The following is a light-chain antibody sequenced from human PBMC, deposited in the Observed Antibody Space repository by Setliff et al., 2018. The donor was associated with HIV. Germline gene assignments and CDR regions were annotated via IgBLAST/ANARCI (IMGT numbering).Light chain of an antibody. J-gene: IGLJ1*01. CDR2: GNN. CDR1: SSNIGAGYD. CDR3: QSYDSSLSALYV. V-gene: IGLV1-40*01. Sequence: QSVLTQPSSVSGAPGQRVTISCTGSSSNIGAGYDVHWYQQLPGTAPKLLIYGNNNRPSGVPDRFSGSKSGTSAPLAITGLQAEDEADYYCQSYDSSLSALYVFGAGTKVTVL.